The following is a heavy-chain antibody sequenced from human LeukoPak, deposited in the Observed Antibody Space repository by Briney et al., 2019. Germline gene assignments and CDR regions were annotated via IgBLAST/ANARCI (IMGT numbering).Heavy chain of an antibody. CDR3: AREGRMSMGIEY. V-gene: IGHV4-34*01. CDR1: GGSLSGYF. J-gene: IGHJ4*02. D-gene: IGHD4/OR15-4a*01. Sequence: SETLSLTCVVYGGSLSGYFWSWIRQPPGKGLEWIGEINHSGTTNFNPSLKSRVTISVDTSKNQFSLKLSSVTVADTAVYFCAREGRMSMGIEYWGQGTPVTVSS. CDR2: INHSGTT.